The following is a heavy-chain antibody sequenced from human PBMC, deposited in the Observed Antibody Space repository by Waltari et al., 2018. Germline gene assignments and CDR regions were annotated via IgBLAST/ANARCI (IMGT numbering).Heavy chain of an antibody. CDR1: GGSISSSSYY. CDR3: ARRKGYDILTGFPYPFDY. CDR2: IYYSGST. V-gene: IGHV4-39*01. D-gene: IGHD3-9*01. Sequence: QLQLQESGPGLVKPSETLSLTCTVSGGSISSSSYYWGWIRQPPGKGLAWIGSIYYSGSTYYNPSLTSRVTISVDTSKNHFSLTLSSVTAADTAVYYCARRKGYDILTGFPYPFDYWGQGTLVTVSS. J-gene: IGHJ4*02.